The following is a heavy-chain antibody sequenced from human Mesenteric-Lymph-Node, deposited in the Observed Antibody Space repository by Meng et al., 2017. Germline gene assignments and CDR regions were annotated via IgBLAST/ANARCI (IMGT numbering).Heavy chain of an antibody. CDR3: ARDWVRRGYGLDY. CDR2: INHSGST. D-gene: IGHD5-18*01. Sequence: SETLSLTCAVYGGSFSGYYWSWIRQPPGKGLEWIGEINHSGSTNYNPSLKSRVTISVDTSKNQFSLKLSSVTAADTAVYYCARDWVRRGYGLDYWGQGTLVTVSS. V-gene: IGHV4-34*01. J-gene: IGHJ4*02. CDR1: GGSFSGYY.